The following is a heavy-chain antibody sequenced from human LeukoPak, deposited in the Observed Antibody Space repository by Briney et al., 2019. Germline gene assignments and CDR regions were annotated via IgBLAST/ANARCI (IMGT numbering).Heavy chain of an antibody. CDR3: ARDSVVRGVTFDY. V-gene: IGHV3-21*01. CDR1: GFTFNTYS. CDR2: ISSTSIYI. J-gene: IGHJ4*02. Sequence: PGGSLRLSCAASGFTFNTYSMNWVRQAPGKGLEWVSSISSTSIYIYYADSVKGRFTISRDNAKNSLYLQMNSLRDEDTAVYYCARDSVVRGVTFDYWGQGTLVTVSS. D-gene: IGHD3-10*01.